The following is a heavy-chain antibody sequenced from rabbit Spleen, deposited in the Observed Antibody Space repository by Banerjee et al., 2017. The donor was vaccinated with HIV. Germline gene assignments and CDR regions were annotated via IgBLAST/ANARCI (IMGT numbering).Heavy chain of an antibody. V-gene: IGHV1S40*01. CDR1: GVSFSGSSY. CDR3: ARDTGTSFSTYGMDL. D-gene: IGHD8-1*01. J-gene: IGHJ6*01. Sequence: QSLEESGGDLVKPGASLTLTCIASGVSFSGSSYMCWVRQAPGKGLEWIACIEGGSSSFTYFASWAKGRFIMSKTSSTTVTLQMTSLTAADTATYFCARDTGTSFSTYGMDLWGPGHPRHRL. CDR2: IEGGSSSFT.